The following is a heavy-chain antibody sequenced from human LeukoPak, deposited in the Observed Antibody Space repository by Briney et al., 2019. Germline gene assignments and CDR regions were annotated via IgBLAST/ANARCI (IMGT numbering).Heavy chain of an antibody. V-gene: IGHV3-23*01. Sequence: GGSLRLSCAASGFTFSSYSMNWVRQAPGKGLEWVSAISGSGGSTYYADSVKGRFTISRDNSKNTLYLQMNSLRAEDTAVYYCEGDIAAAYDAFDIWGQGTMVTVSS. CDR1: GFTFSSYS. CDR2: ISGSGGST. J-gene: IGHJ3*02. D-gene: IGHD6-13*01. CDR3: EGDIAAAYDAFDI.